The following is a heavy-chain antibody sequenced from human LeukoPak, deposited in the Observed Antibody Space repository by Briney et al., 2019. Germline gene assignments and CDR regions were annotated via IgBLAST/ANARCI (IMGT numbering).Heavy chain of an antibody. V-gene: IGHV3-23*01. D-gene: IGHD6-13*01. CDR3: VTTGYSSSWYRMPFDY. Sequence: GGSLRLSCAASGFTFSSYAMSWVRQAPGKGLEWVSAISASGSSTYYADSVKGRFTISRDNSKNTLYLQMNSLRAEDTAVYYCVTTGYSSSWYRMPFDYWGQGILVTVSS. J-gene: IGHJ4*02. CDR1: GFTFSSYA. CDR2: ISASGSST.